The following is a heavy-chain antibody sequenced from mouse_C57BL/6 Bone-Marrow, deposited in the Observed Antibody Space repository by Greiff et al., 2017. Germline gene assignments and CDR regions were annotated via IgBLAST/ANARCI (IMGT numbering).Heavy chain of an antibody. CDR2: FYPGSGSI. J-gene: IGHJ4*01. D-gene: IGHD2-13*01. Sequence: VQLQESGAELVKPGASVKLSCKASGYTFTEYTIHWVKQRSGQGLEWIGWFYPGSGSIKYNEKFKDKATLTADKSSSTVYMALSRLTSKDSAVYIWARHGAHDDYFYARGYWGQGTSVTVSS. V-gene: IGHV1-62-2*01. CDR3: ARHGAHDDYFYARGY. CDR1: GYTFTEYT.